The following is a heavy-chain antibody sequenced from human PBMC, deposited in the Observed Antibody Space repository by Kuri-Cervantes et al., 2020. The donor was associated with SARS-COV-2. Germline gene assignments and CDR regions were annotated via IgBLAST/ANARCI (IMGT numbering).Heavy chain of an antibody. CDR3: AKGIGGGDCSGGSCYSGGPFDY. D-gene: IGHD2-15*01. V-gene: IGHV3-43D*03. CDR2: ISWDGGST. CDR1: GFTFDDYA. Sequence: GGSLRLSCAASGFTFDDYAMHWVRQAPGKGLEWVSLISWDGGSTYYADSVKGRFTISRDNSKNSLYLQMNSLRAEDTALYYCAKGIGGGDCSGGSCYSGGPFDYWGQGTLVTVSS. J-gene: IGHJ4*02.